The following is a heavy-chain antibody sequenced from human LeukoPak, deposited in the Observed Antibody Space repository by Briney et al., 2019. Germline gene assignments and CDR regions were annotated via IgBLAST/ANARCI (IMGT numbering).Heavy chain of an antibody. Sequence: PSQTLSLTCTVSGGSISSGGYYWSWIRQHPGKSLEWIGYIYYSGSTYYNPSPKSRVTISVDTSKNQFSLKLSSVTAADTAVYYCARVGGRYYDSSGYYYVGYWGQGTLVTVSS. CDR3: ARVGGRYYDSSGYYYVGY. D-gene: IGHD3-22*01. CDR2: IYYSGST. J-gene: IGHJ4*02. V-gene: IGHV4-31*03. CDR1: GGSISSGGYY.